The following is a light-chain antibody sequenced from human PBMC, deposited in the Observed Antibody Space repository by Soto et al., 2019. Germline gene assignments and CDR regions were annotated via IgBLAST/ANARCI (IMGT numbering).Light chain of an antibody. Sequence: IVLPHYPGTLFLSPSRRATLTCRASQSVSSSYLAWYQQKPGQAPRLLIYGASSRATGIPDRFSGSASGTGFTLTISRLEPQDSAVYYCQQYGSSPLTFGGGT. V-gene: IGKV3-20*01. CDR1: QSVSSSY. CDR3: QQYGSSPLT. CDR2: GAS. J-gene: IGKJ4*01.